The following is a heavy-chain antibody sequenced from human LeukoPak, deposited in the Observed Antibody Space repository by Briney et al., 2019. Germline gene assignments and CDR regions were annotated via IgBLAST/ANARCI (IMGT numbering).Heavy chain of an antibody. V-gene: IGHV3-21*01. CDR1: GFTFSSYS. CDR3: ARGHYDILTGRLDY. CDR2: ISSSSSYI. Sequence: GGSLRLSCAASGFTFSSYSMNWVRQAPGKGLEWVSSISSSSSYIYYADSVKGRFTISRDNAKNSLYLQMNSLRAEDTAVYYCARGHYDILTGRLDYWGQGTLVTVSS. J-gene: IGHJ4*02. D-gene: IGHD3-9*01.